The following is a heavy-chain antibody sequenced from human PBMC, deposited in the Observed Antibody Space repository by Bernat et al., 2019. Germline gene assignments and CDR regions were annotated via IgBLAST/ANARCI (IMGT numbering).Heavy chain of an antibody. CDR1: GGSISSYY. J-gene: IGHJ3*02. V-gene: IGHV4-59*01. CDR2: IYYSGST. CDR3: ARERYYYDSSGYYYGAFDI. Sequence: QVQLQESGPGLLKPSETLSLTCTVSGGSISSYYWCWILQPPGKGLEWIGYIYYSGSTNYNPSLKSRVTISVDTSKNQFSLKLSSVTAADTAVYYCARERYYYDSSGYYYGAFDIWGQGTMVTVSS. D-gene: IGHD3-22*01.